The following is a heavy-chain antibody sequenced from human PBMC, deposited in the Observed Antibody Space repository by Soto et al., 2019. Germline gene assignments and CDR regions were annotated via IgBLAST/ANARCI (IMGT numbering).Heavy chain of an antibody. D-gene: IGHD3-9*01. V-gene: IGHV3-9*01. CDR2: ISWNSGSI. CDR3: AKVNDILTGYRPYYYYYMDV. CDR1: GFTFDDYA. J-gene: IGHJ6*03. Sequence: GGSLRLSCAASGFTFDDYAMHWVRQAPGKGLEWVSGISWNSGSIGYADSVKGRFTISRDNAKNSLYLQMNSLRAEDTALYYCAKVNDILTGYRPYYYYYMDVWGKGTTVTAS.